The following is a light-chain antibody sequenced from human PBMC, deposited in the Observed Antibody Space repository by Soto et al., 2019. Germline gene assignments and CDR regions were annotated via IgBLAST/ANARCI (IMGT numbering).Light chain of an antibody. CDR2: DAS. V-gene: IGKV1-33*01. Sequence: DIQMTQSPSSLAASVGDRVTITCQASQNINNYLNWYQQKPGRAPKLLIYDASNLEAGVPSRFRGSGSGTDFTFTISRLQPEDIATYYCQQYDNLPLTFGGGTTVDIK. J-gene: IGKJ4*01. CDR1: QNINNY. CDR3: QQYDNLPLT.